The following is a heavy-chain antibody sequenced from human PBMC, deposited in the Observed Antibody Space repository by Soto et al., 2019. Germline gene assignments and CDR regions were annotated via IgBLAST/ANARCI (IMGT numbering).Heavy chain of an antibody. D-gene: IGHD6-6*01. J-gene: IGHJ4*02. V-gene: IGHV1-69*02. CDR3: VLLPYSSSPIFDY. Sequence: GASGKVSCKASRGTFSSYTISSVRQAPGQGLEWMGRIIPILGIANYAQKFQGRVTITADKSTSTAYMELSSLRSEDTAVYYCVLLPYSSSPIFDYWGQGTLVTVSS. CDR1: RGTFSSYT. CDR2: IIPILGIA.